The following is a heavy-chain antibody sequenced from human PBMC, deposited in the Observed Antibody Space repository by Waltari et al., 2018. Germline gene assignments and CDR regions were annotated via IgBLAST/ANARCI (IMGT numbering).Heavy chain of an antibody. J-gene: IGHJ5*01. CDR3: ARESSGNIGWFDS. D-gene: IGHD1-26*01. CDR1: GYTFADYA. V-gene: IGHV3-49*03. Sequence: CRGSGYTFADYAVSWFRQAPGKGLEWVGFVKSNIYGGVAQYAASVTGRFTIARDDSENIAYLQMDSLKSEDTAVYYCARESSGNIGWFDSWGQGTLVTVSS. CDR2: VKSNIYGGVA.